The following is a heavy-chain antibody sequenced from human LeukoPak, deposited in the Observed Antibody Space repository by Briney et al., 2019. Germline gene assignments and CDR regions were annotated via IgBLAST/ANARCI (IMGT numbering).Heavy chain of an antibody. CDR3: ARETGTGRGYNWFDP. J-gene: IGHJ5*02. CDR1: GGSVRSSSYY. CDR2: VYYSGST. Sequence: SETLSLTCTVSGGSVRSSSYYWAWIRQPPGKGLEWIGNVYYSGSTYYNPSLKSRLTISVHTSNNQFSLKLSSVTAADTALYYCARETGTGRGYNWFDPWGQGALVTVSS. V-gene: IGHV4-39*07. D-gene: IGHD1-1*01.